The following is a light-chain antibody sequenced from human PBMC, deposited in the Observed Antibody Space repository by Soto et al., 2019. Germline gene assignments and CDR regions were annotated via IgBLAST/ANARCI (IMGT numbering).Light chain of an antibody. Sequence: EIVMTQSPATLSVSPGERATLSCRASQSVNSNLAWYRQKPGQAPRLLISDASTRATGVPARFSGSGSGTEFNLTISSLQSVHTGIYPCQQYNFRPPLTFGGGTKVEIK. V-gene: IGKV3-15*01. CDR2: DAS. CDR3: QQYNFRPPLT. CDR1: QSVNSN. J-gene: IGKJ4*01.